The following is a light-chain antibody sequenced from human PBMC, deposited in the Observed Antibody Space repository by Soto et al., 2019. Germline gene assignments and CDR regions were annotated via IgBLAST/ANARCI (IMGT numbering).Light chain of an antibody. Sequence: EIVMTQSPATLSVSPGESATLSCRASQSVSSNLAWYQQKPGQAPRLLIYGASTRATGIPARFSGSGSGTEFTLTISSLQSEDFAVYYCQQYNNWPLTWTFGQGTKVDIK. CDR1: QSVSSN. CDR3: QQYNNWPLTWT. V-gene: IGKV3-15*01. CDR2: GAS. J-gene: IGKJ1*01.